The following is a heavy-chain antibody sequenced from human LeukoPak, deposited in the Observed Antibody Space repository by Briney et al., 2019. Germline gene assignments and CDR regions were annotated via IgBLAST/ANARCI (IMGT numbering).Heavy chain of an antibody. CDR3: AREGAYCSSTSCNWFDP. J-gene: IGHJ5*02. D-gene: IGHD2-2*01. CDR2: IYTSGST. CDR1: GGSISSGSYY. V-gene: IGHV4-61*02. Sequence: PSETLSLTCTVSGGSISSGSYYWSWIRQPAGKGLEWIGRIYTSGSTNYNPSLKCRVTISVDTSKNQFSLKLSSVTAADTAVCYCAREGAYCSSTSCNWFDPWGQGTLVTVSS.